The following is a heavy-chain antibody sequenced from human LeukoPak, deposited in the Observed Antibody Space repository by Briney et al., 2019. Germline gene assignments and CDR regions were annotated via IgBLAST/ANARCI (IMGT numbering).Heavy chain of an antibody. D-gene: IGHD2-2*01. V-gene: IGHV1-2*02. Sequence: RASVKVSCTASGYTFTGYYMHWVRQAPGQGLEWMGWINPNSGGTNYAQKFQGRVTMTRDTSISTAYMELSRLRSDDTAVYYCARVRFPAAMVVGCWGQGTLVTVSS. CDR1: GYTFTGYY. J-gene: IGHJ4*02. CDR2: INPNSGGT. CDR3: ARVRFPAAMVVGC.